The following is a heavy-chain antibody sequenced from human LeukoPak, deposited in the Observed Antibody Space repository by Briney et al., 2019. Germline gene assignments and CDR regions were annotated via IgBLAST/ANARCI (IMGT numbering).Heavy chain of an antibody. J-gene: IGHJ5*02. V-gene: IGHV3-30-3*01. Sequence: PGRSLRLSCAASGYTFSVYSIHWVRQAPGKGLEWVAVAPYDGSNRYYADSVKGRFTISRDNSKNTVYLQMSSLRADDTAVYYCARAIVVAGTVSWFDPWGQGTLVTVSS. CDR1: GYTFSVYS. CDR3: ARAIVVAGTVSWFDP. D-gene: IGHD6-19*01. CDR2: APYDGSNR.